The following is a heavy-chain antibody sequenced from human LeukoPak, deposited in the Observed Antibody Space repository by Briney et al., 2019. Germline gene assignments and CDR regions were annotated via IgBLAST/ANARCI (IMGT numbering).Heavy chain of an antibody. V-gene: IGHV1-2*02. Sequence: ASVKVSCKASGYTFTGYYMHWVRQAPGQGLEWMGWINPNSGGTNYAQKFQGRVTMTRDTSISTAYMELSRLRSNDTAVYYCARRPLRHYYDSSGYYSSYWYFDLWGRGTLVTVSS. J-gene: IGHJ2*01. CDR3: ARRPLRHYYDSSGYYSSYWYFDL. CDR2: INPNSGGT. CDR1: GYTFTGYY. D-gene: IGHD3-22*01.